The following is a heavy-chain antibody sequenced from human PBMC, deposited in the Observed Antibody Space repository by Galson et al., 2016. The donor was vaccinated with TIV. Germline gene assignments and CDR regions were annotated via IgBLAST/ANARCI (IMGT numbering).Heavy chain of an antibody. CDR1: GDSVSSDTYY. CDR2: VFHGGAT. V-gene: IGHV4-61*01. Sequence: LTCTVSGDSVSSDTYYWTWIRQPPGKGLEWIGYVFHGGATNYNPSLKSRLTISVDTSKNQFSLKLTSVTAADTALYFCARETYRFDRSGYFFDYWGQGRLVTVSA. J-gene: IGHJ4*02. CDR3: ARETYRFDRSGYFFDY. D-gene: IGHD3-22*01.